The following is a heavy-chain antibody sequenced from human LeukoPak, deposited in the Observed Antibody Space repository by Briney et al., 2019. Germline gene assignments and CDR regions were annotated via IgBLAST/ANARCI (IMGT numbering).Heavy chain of an antibody. CDR2: IYYSGST. CDR3: AREALLWFGESVYYFDY. J-gene: IGHJ4*02. CDR1: GGSISSSSYY. Sequence: SETLSLTCTVSGGSISSSSYYWGWIRQPPGKGLEWIGSIYYSGSTYYNPSLKSRVTISVDTSKNQFSLKLSSVTAADTAVYYCAREALLWFGESVYYFDYWGQGTLVTVSS. D-gene: IGHD3-10*01. V-gene: IGHV4-39*07.